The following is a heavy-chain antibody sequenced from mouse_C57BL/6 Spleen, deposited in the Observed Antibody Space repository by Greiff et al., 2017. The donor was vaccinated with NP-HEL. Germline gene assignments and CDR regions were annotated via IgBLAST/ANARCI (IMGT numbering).Heavy chain of an antibody. V-gene: IGHV1-39*01. CDR3: ARKRFITAVVFAY. D-gene: IGHD1-1*01. CDR1: GYTFTDYN. CDR2: INPNDSNT. Sequence: VQLQQPGPELVMPGASVKLSCKASGYTFTDYNMHWVKQSPGKGLEWIGEINPNDSNTSYNQKFKGKATLTVDKSSSTAYMQLSSLTSEDSAVYYCARKRFITAVVFAYWGQGTTLTVSS. J-gene: IGHJ2*01.